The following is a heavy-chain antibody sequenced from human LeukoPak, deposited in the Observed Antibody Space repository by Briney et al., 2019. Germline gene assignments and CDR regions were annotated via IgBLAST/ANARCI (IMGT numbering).Heavy chain of an antibody. Sequence: SVKVSCKASGGTFSSYAISWVRQAPEQGLEWMGGIIPIFSTTNYAQKFQGRVTLTADESTSTAYMELSSLRSEDTAVYYCARKGSGSHYYFDYWGQGTLVTVSS. J-gene: IGHJ4*02. D-gene: IGHD3-10*01. V-gene: IGHV1-69*13. CDR1: GGTFSSYA. CDR3: ARKGSGSHYYFDY. CDR2: IIPIFSTT.